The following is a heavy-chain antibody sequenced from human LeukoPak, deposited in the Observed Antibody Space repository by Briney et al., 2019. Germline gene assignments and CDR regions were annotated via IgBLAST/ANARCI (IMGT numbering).Heavy chain of an antibody. CDR1: GYTFTGYY. CDR3: ARGGVALSYYGMDV. V-gene: IGHV1-2*06. CDR2: INPNSGGT. Sequence: ASVKLSCTASGYTFTGYYMHWVRQAPGQGLGWLGRINPNSGGTNYAQKFQGRVTMTSDTSISTPYMELSRLRCDDTAVYYCARGGVALSYYGMDVWGQGTTLTVSS. J-gene: IGHJ6*02. D-gene: IGHD2-8*01.